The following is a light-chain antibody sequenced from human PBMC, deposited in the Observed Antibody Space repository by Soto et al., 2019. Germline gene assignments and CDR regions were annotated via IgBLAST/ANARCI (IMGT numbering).Light chain of an antibody. CDR2: GAS. Sequence: DTQMTQSPSSLSASVGYRVTITCRASQNINTYLNGYQQRPGKAPKLLIYGASTLQSVVPSRFSGSGSGADFTLTISSLPPEDFATYYCEQTYSPPWTFGQGTKGE. V-gene: IGKV1-39*01. J-gene: IGKJ1*01. CDR3: EQTYSPPWT. CDR1: QNINTY.